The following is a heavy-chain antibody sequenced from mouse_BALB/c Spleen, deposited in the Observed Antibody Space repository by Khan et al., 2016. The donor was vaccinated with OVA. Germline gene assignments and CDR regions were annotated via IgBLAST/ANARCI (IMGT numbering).Heavy chain of an antibody. V-gene: IGHV1S132*01. CDR3: ARGDFGNYAFAY. CDR2: IFPGTGST. Sequence: QVQLQQSGAEVVKPGASVNLSCKTSGFTFTNYWIQWVKQRPGQGLGWIGAIFPGTGSTYYNDNFKGQATLTIDTSSTTAYMQLSGLTSEDSAVFIYARGDFGNYAFAYWGQGTLVTVSA. J-gene: IGHJ3*01. CDR1: GFTFTNYW. D-gene: IGHD2-1*01.